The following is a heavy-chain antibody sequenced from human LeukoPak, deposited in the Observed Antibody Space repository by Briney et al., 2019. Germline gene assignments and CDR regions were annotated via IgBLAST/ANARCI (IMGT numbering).Heavy chain of an antibody. CDR1: GGSFSGYY. CDR2: INHSGST. V-gene: IGHV4-34*01. J-gene: IGHJ4*02. CDR3: ASVVAVAGNDYFDY. Sequence: PSETLSLTCAVYGGSFSGYYWSWIRQPPGKGLEWIGEINHSGSTNYNPPLKSRVTISVDTSKNQFSLKLSSVTAADTAVYYCASVVAVAGNDYFDYWGQGTLVTVSS. D-gene: IGHD6-19*01.